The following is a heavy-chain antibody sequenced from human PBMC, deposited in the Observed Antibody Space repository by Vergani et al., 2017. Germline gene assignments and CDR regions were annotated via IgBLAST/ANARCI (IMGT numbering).Heavy chain of an antibody. CDR2: ISGSGGST. D-gene: IGHD1-26*01. V-gene: IGHV3-23*01. CDR1: GFTFSSYA. J-gene: IGHJ4*02. Sequence: EVQLLESGGGLVQPGGSLRLSCAASGFTFSSYAMSWVRQAPGKGLEWVSAISGSGGSTYYADSVKGRFTISRDNSKNTLYLQMNSLRAEDTAVYYCAKDLRGSYYVLESPMAFDYWGQGTLVSVSS. CDR3: AKDLRGSYYVLESPMAFDY.